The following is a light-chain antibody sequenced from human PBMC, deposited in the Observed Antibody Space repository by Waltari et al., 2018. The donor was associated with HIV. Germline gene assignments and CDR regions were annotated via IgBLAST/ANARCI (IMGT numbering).Light chain of an antibody. CDR2: EDS. J-gene: IGLJ3*02. Sequence: SYELTQPPSVSVSPGQTARITCSGDALPTKYAYWYQQKSGQAPVLVIYEDSTRPSGIPERFSGSSSGTMATLTISGAQVEDEADYYCYSTDSSGNHWVFGGGTKLTVL. V-gene: IGLV3-10*01. CDR3: YSTDSSGNHWV. CDR1: ALPTKY.